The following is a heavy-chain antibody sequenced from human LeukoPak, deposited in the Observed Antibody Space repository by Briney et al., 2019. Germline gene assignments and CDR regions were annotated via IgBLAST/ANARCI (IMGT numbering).Heavy chain of an antibody. Sequence: SETLSLTCTVSGYSISSGYYWGWIRQPPGKGLEWIGSIYHSVSTYYNPSLKSRVTISVDTSKNQFSLKMSSVTAADTAVYYCARTRDYDYVWGSYWNYWGQGTLVTVSS. CDR1: GYSISSGYY. V-gene: IGHV4-38-2*02. D-gene: IGHD3-16*01. CDR2: IYHSVST. J-gene: IGHJ4*02. CDR3: ARTRDYDYVWGSYWNY.